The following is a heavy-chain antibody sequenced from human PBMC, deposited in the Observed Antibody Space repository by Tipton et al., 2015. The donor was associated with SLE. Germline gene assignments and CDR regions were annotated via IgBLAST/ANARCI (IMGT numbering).Heavy chain of an antibody. J-gene: IGHJ4*02. CDR3: AKIRQIVLDY. D-gene: IGHD3-16*02. CDR1: GYTFSNFG. V-gene: IGHV3-23*01. Sequence: GSLRLSCAASGYTFSNFGMSWVRQAPGKGLEWVSSISVTGATTYYADSVKGRVTISRDNSKNTVYLQMNSLRAEDTAVYYCAKIRQIVLDYLGQGTMVSVSP. CDR2: ISVTGATT.